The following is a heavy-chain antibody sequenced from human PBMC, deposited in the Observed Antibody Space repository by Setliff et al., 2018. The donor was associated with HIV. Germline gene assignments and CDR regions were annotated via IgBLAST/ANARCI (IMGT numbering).Heavy chain of an antibody. CDR3: ARVSGWIYPIVNFYGFDV. V-gene: IGHV1-18*01. CDR2: INVKNVNT. D-gene: IGHD5-12*01. CDR1: EYTFTLYG. Sequence: AASVKVSCKASEYTFTLYGIHWVRQAPGQRPEWVGWINVKNVNTYYAQKFKGRVTMTTDTATNTAYMELRSLRFDDTAVYYCARVSGWIYPIVNFYGFDVWGQGTTVTVSS. J-gene: IGHJ6*02.